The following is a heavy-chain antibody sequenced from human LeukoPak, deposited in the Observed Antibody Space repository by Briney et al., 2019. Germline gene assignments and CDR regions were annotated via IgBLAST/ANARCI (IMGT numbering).Heavy chain of an antibody. Sequence: GGSLRLSCAASGFTFSSYSMNWVSQAPGKGLEWGSSISSSSSYIYYADAVKGRFTISRDNAKNTLYLQMNSLRAEDTAVYYCARAGSSGWSSLYYFDYWGQGTLVTVSS. J-gene: IGHJ4*02. CDR2: ISSSSSYI. V-gene: IGHV3-21*01. CDR1: GFTFSSYS. D-gene: IGHD6-19*01. CDR3: ARAGSSGWSSLYYFDY.